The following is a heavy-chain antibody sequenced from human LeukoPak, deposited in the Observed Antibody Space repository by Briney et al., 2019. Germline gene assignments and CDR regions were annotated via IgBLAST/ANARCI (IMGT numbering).Heavy chain of an antibody. V-gene: IGHV3-30-3*01. J-gene: IGHJ4*02. CDR2: ISYDGSNK. D-gene: IGHD2-8*02. CDR3: ARGQAFYCFDY. CDR1: GFTFSSYA. Sequence: ERSLRLSSAASGFTFSSYAMHWVHQAPGKGLEWVAVISYDGSNKYYADSVKGRLTISRDNSKNTLYLQMNSLRAEDTAVYYCARGQAFYCFDYWGQGTLVTVSS.